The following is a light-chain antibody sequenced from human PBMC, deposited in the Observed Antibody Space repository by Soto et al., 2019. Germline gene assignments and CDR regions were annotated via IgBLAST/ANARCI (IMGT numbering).Light chain of an antibody. Sequence: DIQLTQAPSTVAASVGDRLIMTGRASQSISSWLAWYQQKPGKAPKLLIYDASSLESGVPSRFSGSGSGTEFTLTISSLQPDDFATYYCQQYNSYSPTFGQGTTGDIK. CDR3: QQYNSYSPT. CDR2: DAS. J-gene: IGKJ1*01. CDR1: QSISSW. V-gene: IGKV1-5*01.